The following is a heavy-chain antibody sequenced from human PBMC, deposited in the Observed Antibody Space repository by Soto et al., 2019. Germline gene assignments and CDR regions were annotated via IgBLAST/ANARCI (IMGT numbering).Heavy chain of an antibody. CDR2: INHSGST. J-gene: IGHJ5*02. D-gene: IGHD3-10*01. CDR3: ARVVERPENWFDP. Sequence: SETLSLTCAVYGGSFSGYYWSWIRQPPGKGLEWIGEINHSGSTNYNPSLKSRVTISVDTSKNQFSLKLSSVTAADTAVYYCARVVERPENWFDPWGQGTLVT. V-gene: IGHV4-34*01. CDR1: GGSFSGYY.